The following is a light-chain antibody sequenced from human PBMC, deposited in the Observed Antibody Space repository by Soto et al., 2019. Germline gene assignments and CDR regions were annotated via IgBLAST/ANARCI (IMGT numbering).Light chain of an antibody. V-gene: IGKV1-5*03. J-gene: IGKJ1*01. CDR2: KAS. CDR1: QSISSW. Sequence: DIQMTQSPPTLSASVGDRVTITCRASQSISSWLAWYQQKPGKAPKLLIYKASSLESGVPSRFSGSGSGTEFTLTISSLQPDDFATYYCQQYNSYSRFGQGTKVEIK. CDR3: QQYNSYSR.